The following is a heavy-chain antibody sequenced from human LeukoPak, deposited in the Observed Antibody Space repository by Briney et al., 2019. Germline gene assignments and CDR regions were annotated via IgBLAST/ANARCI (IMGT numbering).Heavy chain of an antibody. V-gene: IGHV3-30*18. Sequence: GGSLRLSCAASGFTFSSYSMNWVRQAPGKGLEWVAVISDDGSDKYYADSAKGRFTISRDNSKNTLYLQMNSLRAEDTAVYYCAKVPGSDSSGYYYFFDYWGHGTLVTVSS. CDR1: GFTFSSYS. CDR2: ISDDGSDK. J-gene: IGHJ4*01. CDR3: AKVPGSDSSGYYYFFDY. D-gene: IGHD3-22*01.